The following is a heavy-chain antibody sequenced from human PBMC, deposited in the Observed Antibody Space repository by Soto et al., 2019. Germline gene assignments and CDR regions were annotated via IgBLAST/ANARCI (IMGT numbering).Heavy chain of an antibody. V-gene: IGHV1-3*01. CDR2: INAGNGNT. CDR1: GYTFTSYA. J-gene: IGHJ6*03. Sequence: ASVKVSCKASGYTFTSYAMHWVGQAPGQRVEWMGWINAGNGNTKYSQKFQGRVTITRDTSASTAYMELSSRRAEDTAVDYWGRDRQGYSVYDATYYYYYYMCVWGKRTTFTVSS. CDR3: GRDRQGYSVYDATYYYYYYMCV. D-gene: IGHD5-12*01.